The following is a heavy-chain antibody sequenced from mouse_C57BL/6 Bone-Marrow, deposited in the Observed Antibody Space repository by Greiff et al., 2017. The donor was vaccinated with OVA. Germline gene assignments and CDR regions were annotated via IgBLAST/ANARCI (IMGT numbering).Heavy chain of an antibody. CDR1: EYEFPSHD. CDR2: INSDGGST. D-gene: IGHD2-1*01. Sequence: DVMLVESGGGLVQPGESLKLSCESTEYEFPSHDMSWVRKTPEKRLELVAAINSDGGSTYYPDTMERRFIISRDNAKKTLDLQMSSLRSEDTALYYCARHGGNYWYFDVWGTGTTVTVSS. V-gene: IGHV5-2*01. CDR3: ARHGGNYWYFDV. J-gene: IGHJ1*03.